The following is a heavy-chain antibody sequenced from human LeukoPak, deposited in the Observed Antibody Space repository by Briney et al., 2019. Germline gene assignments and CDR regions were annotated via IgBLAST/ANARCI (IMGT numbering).Heavy chain of an antibody. J-gene: IGHJ4*02. V-gene: IGHV3-30-3*01. CDR2: ISFDGSNK. Sequence: PGKSLRLSCAASGFTLNNYAMHWVRQAPGKGLEWVSVISFDGSNKYYADSVKGRFTISRDNSKNTLYLQMNSLRAEDTAVYYCAKDVWTTVTTTFDYWGQGTLVTVSS. D-gene: IGHD4-17*01. CDR1: GFTLNNYA. CDR3: AKDVWTTVTTTFDY.